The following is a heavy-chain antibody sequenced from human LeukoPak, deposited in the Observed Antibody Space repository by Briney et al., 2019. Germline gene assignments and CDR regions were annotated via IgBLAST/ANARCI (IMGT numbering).Heavy chain of an antibody. D-gene: IGHD5-18*01. CDR2: IWYDGSNK. V-gene: IGHV3-33*06. Sequence: PGGSLRLSCAASGFSFSSYGMHWVRQSPGKGLEWVAVIWYDGSNKYYADSVKGRFTISRDNSKNTLYLQMNSLRAEGTALYYCAKGPSETAMATAFDYWGQGTLVTVSS. CDR3: AKGPSETAMATAFDY. CDR1: GFSFSSYG. J-gene: IGHJ4*02.